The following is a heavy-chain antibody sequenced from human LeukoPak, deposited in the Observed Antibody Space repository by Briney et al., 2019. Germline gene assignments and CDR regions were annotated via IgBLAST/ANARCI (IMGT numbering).Heavy chain of an antibody. CDR3: AKDRIVISFGDVSKH. J-gene: IGHJ1*01. D-gene: IGHD3-10*01. V-gene: IGHV3-30*18. CDR1: GFIFSGYG. Sequence: GGSLRLSCAASGFIFSGYGMHWVRQAPGKGLEWVALISHDESNKHYADSVKGRFTISRDNSKNTLYLQMNSLRVEDMAIYYCAKDRIVISFGDVSKHWGQGTLVTVSS. CDR2: ISHDESNK.